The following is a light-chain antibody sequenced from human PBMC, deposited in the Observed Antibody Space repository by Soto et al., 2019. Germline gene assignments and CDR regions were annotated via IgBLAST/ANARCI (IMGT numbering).Light chain of an antibody. CDR2: RTS. CDR3: QQYESSPRT. V-gene: IGKV3-15*01. J-gene: IGKJ1*01. CDR1: QSISSN. Sequence: EILVTHSPSTLSVSPGEIATLACRASQSISSNLAWYQQKPGQAPRLLMFRTSSRATGFPARFSGSGSGTEFNLTISSLQSEDFGVYYCQQYESSPRTFGQGTKVDIK.